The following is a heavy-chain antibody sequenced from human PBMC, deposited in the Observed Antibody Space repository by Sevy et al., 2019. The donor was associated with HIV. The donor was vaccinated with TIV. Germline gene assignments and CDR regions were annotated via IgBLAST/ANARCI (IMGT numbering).Heavy chain of an antibody. CDR2: YDPEDGET. J-gene: IGHJ3*02. CDR1: GYSVSDLS. V-gene: IGHV1-24*01. Sequence: ASVKVSCKVSGYSVSDLSIRWVRQAPGKGLEWMGGYDPEDGETIYAQKFQGRVTMTEDTSTDTAYMELSSLRSEDTAVYYCATSPDYYDSSCDAFDIWGQGTMVTVSS. CDR3: ATSPDYYDSSCDAFDI. D-gene: IGHD3-22*01.